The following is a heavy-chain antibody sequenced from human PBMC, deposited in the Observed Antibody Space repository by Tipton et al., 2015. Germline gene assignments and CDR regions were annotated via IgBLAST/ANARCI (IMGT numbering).Heavy chain of an antibody. J-gene: IGHJ4*02. CDR1: GFTFSDYG. CDR2: ISNSPSTI. Sequence: SLRLSCAASGFTFSDYGMNWVRQAPGKGLEWVSYISNSPSTIYYADSVQGRFTISRDDAKNSLYLQMNSLRAEDTAVYYCAKIKFGELSTIDYWGQGTLVTVSS. D-gene: IGHD3-10*01. V-gene: IGHV3-48*01. CDR3: AKIKFGELSTIDY.